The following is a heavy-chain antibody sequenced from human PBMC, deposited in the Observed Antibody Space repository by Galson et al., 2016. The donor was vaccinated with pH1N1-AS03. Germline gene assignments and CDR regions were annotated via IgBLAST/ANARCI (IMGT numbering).Heavy chain of an antibody. CDR1: GDSVSSNIDA. V-gene: IGHV6-1*01. J-gene: IGHJ3*02. CDR2: TYWRSKWYI. CDR3: ARGKYSGFDS. D-gene: IGHD2-15*01. Sequence: CAISGDSVSSNIDAWNWIRHSPSRGLEWLGRTYWRSKWYIDYALSFKSRITINPDTSKNQFSLQLTSVIPDGTAVYYCARGKYSGFDSWGQGAKVTFSS.